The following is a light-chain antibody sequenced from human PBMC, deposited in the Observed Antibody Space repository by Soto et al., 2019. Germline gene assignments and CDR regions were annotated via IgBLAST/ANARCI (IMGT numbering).Light chain of an antibody. J-gene: IGKJ1*01. CDR2: GAS. CDR3: QQYNNWLWT. Sequence: EIVITQSPATLSVSPGERATLSCRASQSVSSNLAWYQQKPGQAPRLLIYGASTRATGIPARFSGSGSGTEFTLTISSXQSEDFAVYYCQQYNNWLWTFGQGTKVDTK. CDR1: QSVSSN. V-gene: IGKV3-15*01.